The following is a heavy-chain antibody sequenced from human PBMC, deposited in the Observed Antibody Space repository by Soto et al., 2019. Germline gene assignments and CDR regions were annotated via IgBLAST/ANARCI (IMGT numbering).Heavy chain of an antibody. D-gene: IGHD5-12*01. CDR1: GDSVSSNSAA. CDR2: TYYRSKWYN. V-gene: IGHV6-1*01. J-gene: IGHJ6*02. CDR3: ARDAYSGYDIYYYYGMDV. Sequence: QVQLQQSGPGLVKPSQTLSLTCAISGDSVSSNSAAWNWIRQSPSRGLEWLGRTYYRSKWYNDYAVSVKSRITINPDTSRNQFSLQLNSVTPEDTAVYYCARDAYSGYDIYYYYGMDVWGQGTTVTVSS.